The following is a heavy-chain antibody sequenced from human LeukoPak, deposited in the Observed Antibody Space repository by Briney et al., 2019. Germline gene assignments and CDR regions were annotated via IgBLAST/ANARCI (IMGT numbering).Heavy chain of an antibody. J-gene: IGHJ4*02. Sequence: GGSLRLSCAASGFTFSSYAMSWVRQAPGKGLEWVSAISGSGGSTYYADSVKGRFTISRDNSKNTLYLQMNSPRAEDTAVYYCAKAERQQLVLSPFDYWGQGTLVTVSS. D-gene: IGHD6-13*01. CDR2: ISGSGGST. V-gene: IGHV3-23*01. CDR1: GFTFSSYA. CDR3: AKAERQQLVLSPFDY.